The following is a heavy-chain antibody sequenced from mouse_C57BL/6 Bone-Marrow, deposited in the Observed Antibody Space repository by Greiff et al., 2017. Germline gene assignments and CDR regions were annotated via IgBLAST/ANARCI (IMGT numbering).Heavy chain of an antibody. V-gene: IGHV14-4*01. CDR1: GFNIKDDY. J-gene: IGHJ2*01. CDR2: IDPENGDT. Sequence: EVQLQQSGAELVRPGASVKLSCTASGFNIKDDYMHWVKQRPEQGLEWIGWIDPENGDTEYAPKFQGKATITADTSSNTAYLQLSSLTSEDTAVYCCTTGGSSSYYFDYWGQGTTLTVSS. D-gene: IGHD1-1*01. CDR3: TTGGSSSYYFDY.